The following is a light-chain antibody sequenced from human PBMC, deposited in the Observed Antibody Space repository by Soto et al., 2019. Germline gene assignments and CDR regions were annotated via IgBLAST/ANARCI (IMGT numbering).Light chain of an antibody. CDR1: QSISTY. Sequence: DIQMTQSPSSLSASVGYRFTITCRASQSISTYLNWYQHKPAKPPKVLXYAVSSLQSGVPSRFSGSGSGTDFTLTISSLQHEDFANYYCQHADSFHLITFGQGTRLEIK. J-gene: IGKJ5*01. CDR2: AVS. V-gene: IGKV1-39*01. CDR3: QHADSFHLIT.